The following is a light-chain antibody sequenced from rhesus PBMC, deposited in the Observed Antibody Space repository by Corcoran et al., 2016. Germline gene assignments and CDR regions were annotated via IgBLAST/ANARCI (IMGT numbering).Light chain of an antibody. Sequence: DIQMTQSPSSLSASVGDRVTITFQASQSLNNFLNWYQQKPGKVPKLLIDRASTLQSEIPSRFSGSGSGTDFTLTISSLQPEDFATYYCQQGYSYPLTFGGGTKVELK. CDR3: QQGYSYPLT. CDR2: RAS. V-gene: IGKV1S9*01. J-gene: IGKJ4*01. CDR1: QSLNNF.